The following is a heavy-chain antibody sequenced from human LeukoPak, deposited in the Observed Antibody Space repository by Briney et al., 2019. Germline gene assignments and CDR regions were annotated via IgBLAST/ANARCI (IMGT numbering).Heavy chain of an antibody. J-gene: IGHJ4*02. CDR2: FRGSGAAT. V-gene: IGHV3-23*01. Sequence: GGPLRLSCAASGFTFSSYSMNWVRHAPGKGLKWVSRFRGSGAATFYADSVKGRFTISRDNSKNTLYLQMNRLRAEDTAVYYCASGTTDIVVVPATLRNYYFDYWGQGTLVTVSS. CDR3: ASGTTDIVVVPATLRNYYFDY. CDR1: GFTFSSYS. D-gene: IGHD2-2*01.